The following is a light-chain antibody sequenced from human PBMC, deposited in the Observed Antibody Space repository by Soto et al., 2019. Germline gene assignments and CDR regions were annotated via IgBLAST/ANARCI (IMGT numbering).Light chain of an antibody. Sequence: QSALTQTRSVSGSPGQSVTISCTGTSSDIGGYNYVSWYQQHPGKAPKLMIYDVSKRPSGVPDRFSGSKSGNTASLTISGLQAEDEADYYCCSYAGSYTFAVFGTGTKLTVL. J-gene: IGLJ1*01. CDR2: DVS. V-gene: IGLV2-11*01. CDR3: CSYAGSYTFAV. CDR1: SSDIGGYNY.